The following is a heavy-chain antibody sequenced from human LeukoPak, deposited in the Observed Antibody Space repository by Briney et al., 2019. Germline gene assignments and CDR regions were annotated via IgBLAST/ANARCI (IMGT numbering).Heavy chain of an antibody. CDR1: GGTFSSYA. Sequence: GASVKVSCKASGGTFSSYAISWVRQAPGQGLEWMGGIIPIFGTANYAQKFQGRVTITADESTSTAYMELSSLRSEDTAVYYCASSRNFNDFWSGYYSRYYYYYG. V-gene: IGHV1-69*13. D-gene: IGHD3-3*01. J-gene: IGHJ6*01. CDR2: IIPIFGTA. CDR3: ASSRNFNDFWSGYYSRYYYYYG.